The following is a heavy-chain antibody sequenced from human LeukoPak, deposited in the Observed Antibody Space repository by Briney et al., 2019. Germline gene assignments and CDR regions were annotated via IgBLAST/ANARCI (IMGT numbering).Heavy chain of an antibody. V-gene: IGHV3-48*04. CDR2: ISSTNSTI. CDR3: ARDLYYYDSSGYIYGMDV. CDR1: GITFSLYS. D-gene: IGHD3-22*01. Sequence: GGSLRLSCAASGITFSLYSMNWVRQAPGKGLEWISYISSTNSTIYYADSVKGRFTISRDNAKNSLYLQMNSLRAEDTAVYYCARDLYYYDSSGYIYGMDVWGQGTTVTVSS. J-gene: IGHJ6*02.